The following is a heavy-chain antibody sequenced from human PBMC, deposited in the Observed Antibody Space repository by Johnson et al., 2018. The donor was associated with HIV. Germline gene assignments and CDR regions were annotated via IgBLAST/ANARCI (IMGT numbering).Heavy chain of an antibody. D-gene: IGHD3-16*01. CDR2: IQHDGSEK. Sequence: VQLVESGGGLVQPGGSLRLSCAASGFTFSSYWMRWVRQAPGKGLEWVANIQHDGSEKYYVDSVKGRFTISRDNTKNSLYLQMNSRRAEDTAVYYCARASDLWDYVPWGQGTMVTVSS. J-gene: IGHJ3*01. V-gene: IGHV3-7*04. CDR3: ARASDLWDYVP. CDR1: GFTFSSYW.